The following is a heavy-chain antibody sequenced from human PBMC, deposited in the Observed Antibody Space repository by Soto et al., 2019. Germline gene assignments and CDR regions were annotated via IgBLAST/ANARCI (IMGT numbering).Heavy chain of an antibody. CDR1: GFPLSSYS. D-gene: IGHD3-9*01. CDR3: ARSATESWGFLTGGEGYYYYYGMDV. Sequence: PGGAPRLSPAAPGFPLSSYSMHSVRPAPRKGGGWGGGISYDGSNKYYADSVKGRFTISRDNSKNTLYLQMNSLRAEDTAVYYCARSATESWGFLTGGEGYYYYYGMDVWGQGTTVTVSS. V-gene: IGHV3-30-3*01. CDR2: ISYDGSNK. J-gene: IGHJ6*02.